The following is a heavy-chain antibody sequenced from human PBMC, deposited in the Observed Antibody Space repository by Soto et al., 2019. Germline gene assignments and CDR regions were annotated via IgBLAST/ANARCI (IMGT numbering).Heavy chain of an antibody. D-gene: IGHD1-26*01. CDR2: IIISSTSI. J-gene: IGHJ3*02. Sequence: EVQLVESGGGLVKPGGSLRLSCAASGFTFSSNSMNWVRQAPGKGLEWVSSIIISSTSIYYADSVKGRFTISRDNAKTSLYLQMNSLRAEDTAVYYCAGMSGTYHRAFDIWGQGTMVIVSS. V-gene: IGHV3-21*01. CDR3: AGMSGTYHRAFDI. CDR1: GFTFSSNS.